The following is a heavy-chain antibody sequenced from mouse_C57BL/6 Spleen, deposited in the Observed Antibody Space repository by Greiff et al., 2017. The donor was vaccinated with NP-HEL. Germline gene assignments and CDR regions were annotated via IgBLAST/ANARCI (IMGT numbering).Heavy chain of an antibody. CDR1: GYAFSSSW. J-gene: IGHJ3*01. V-gene: IGHV1-82*01. D-gene: IGHD3-2*02. Sequence: VQLQQSGPELVKPGASVKISCKASGYAFSSSWMNWVKQRPGKGLEWIGRIYPGDGDTNYNGKFKGKATLTADKSSSTAYMQLSSLTSEDSAVYFCATSSGYVVFADWGQGTLVTVSA. CDR2: IYPGDGDT. CDR3: ATSSGYVVFAD.